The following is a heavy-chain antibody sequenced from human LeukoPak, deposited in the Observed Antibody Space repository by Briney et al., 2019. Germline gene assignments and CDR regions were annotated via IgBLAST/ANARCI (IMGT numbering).Heavy chain of an antibody. J-gene: IGHJ4*02. CDR2: IYHSGST. CDR3: ARRWLEGPKVLDY. D-gene: IGHD5-12*01. V-gene: IGHV4-30-2*01. CDR1: GGSISSGGYY. Sequence: SETLSLTCTVSGGSISSGGYYWSWIRQPPGKGLEWIGYIYHSGSTYYNPSLKSRVTISVDRPKNQFSLKLSSVTAADTAVYCCARRWLEGPKVLDYWGQGTLVTVSS.